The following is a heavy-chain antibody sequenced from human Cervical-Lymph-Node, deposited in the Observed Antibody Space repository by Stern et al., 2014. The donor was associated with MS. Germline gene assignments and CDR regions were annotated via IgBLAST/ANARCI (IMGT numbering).Heavy chain of an antibody. V-gene: IGHV4-31*03. J-gene: IGHJ6*02. CDR1: GDSLRSGTYY. CDR2: VFNSGRT. Sequence: QVQLQESGPGLVKPSQTLSLTCYVSGDSLRSGTYYWTWIRQHPGKGLEWIGNVFNSGRTHYNPSLRSRVTISVDTSQSHFSLRLTSVTAADTAMYYCAREWRSSQCYGLDVWGQGTTVTVS. D-gene: IGHD6-13*01. CDR3: AREWRSSQCYGLDV.